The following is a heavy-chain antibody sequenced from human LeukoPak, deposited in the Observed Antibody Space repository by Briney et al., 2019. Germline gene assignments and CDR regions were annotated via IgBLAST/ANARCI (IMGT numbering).Heavy chain of an antibody. J-gene: IGHJ4*02. CDR2: VDPEDGET. CDR1: GYTFTDYY. D-gene: IGHD4-17*01. V-gene: IGHV1-69-2*01. Sequence: ASVKVSCKVSGYTFTDYYMHWVQQAPGKGLEWMGLVDPEDGETICAEKFQGRVTITADTSTDTAYMELSSLRSEDTAVHYCATITESYGDYVLYYFDYWGQGTLVTVSS. CDR3: ATITESYGDYVLYYFDY.